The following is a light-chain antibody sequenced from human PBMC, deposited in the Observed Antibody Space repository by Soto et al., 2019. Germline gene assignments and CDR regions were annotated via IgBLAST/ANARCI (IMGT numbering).Light chain of an antibody. Sequence: QSALTQPPSASGSPGQSVTISCTGTSSDVGGYNYVSWYQQHPGKAPKLMIYEVSKRPSGVPDRFSGSKFGNTASLTVSGLQDKNEAAYYCSSYAGSNDVVFGGGTKLTVL. CDR3: SSYAGSNDVV. CDR1: SSDVGGYNY. J-gene: IGLJ2*01. CDR2: EVS. V-gene: IGLV2-8*01.